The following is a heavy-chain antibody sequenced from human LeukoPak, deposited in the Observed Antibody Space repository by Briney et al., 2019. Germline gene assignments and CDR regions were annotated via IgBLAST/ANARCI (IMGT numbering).Heavy chain of an antibody. Sequence: SETLSLTCTVSGGSISSSSYYWGWIRQPPGKGLEWIGSIYYSGSTYYNPSLKSRVTISVDTSKNQFSLKLSSVTAADTAVYYCASSRIPAYSSGWFDNFDYWGQGTLVTVSS. J-gene: IGHJ4*02. CDR1: GGSISSSSYY. CDR2: IYYSGST. CDR3: ASSRIPAYSSGWFDNFDY. D-gene: IGHD6-19*01. V-gene: IGHV4-39*01.